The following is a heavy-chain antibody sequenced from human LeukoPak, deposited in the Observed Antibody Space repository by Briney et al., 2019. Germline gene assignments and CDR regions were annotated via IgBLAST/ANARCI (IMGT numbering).Heavy chain of an antibody. CDR1: GGSFSGYY. J-gene: IGHJ6*03. CDR3: ARERTIGYYYYMDV. CDR2: INHSGST. Sequence: SETLSLTCAVYGGSFSGYYWSWIRQPPGKGLEWIGEINHSGSTNYNPSLKSRITISVDTSKNQFSLKLSSVTAADTAVYYCARERTIGYYYYMDVWSKGTTVTVSS. V-gene: IGHV4-34*01. D-gene: IGHD3-9*01.